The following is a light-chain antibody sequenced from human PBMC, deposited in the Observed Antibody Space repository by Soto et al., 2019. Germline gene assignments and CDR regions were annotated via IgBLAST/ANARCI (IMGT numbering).Light chain of an antibody. CDR3: QQRRDWPST. V-gene: IGKV3-11*01. CDR1: QSVSRY. Sequence: EIVLTQSPSTLYLSPGETATLSARARQSVSRYLALYQQTPGQAHRLLIYDPSNRATGIPARFSGSGSGTEFLLTLSSPEPEEFAVYYCQQRRDWPSTFGGGTKVQIK. CDR2: DPS. J-gene: IGKJ4*01.